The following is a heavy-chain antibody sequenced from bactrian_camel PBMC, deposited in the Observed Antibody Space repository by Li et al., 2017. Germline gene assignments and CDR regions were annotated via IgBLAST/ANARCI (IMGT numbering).Heavy chain of an antibody. D-gene: IGHD8*01. J-gene: IGHJ6*01. CDR2: IGSDGKT. CDR1: GYTLRSVS. V-gene: IGHV3S57*01. CDR3: AADRGASWCDLEVSSFGY. Sequence: HVQLVESGGGTVQAGGSLNISCAVSGYTLRSVSVAWFRQVPGKEREVVAAIGSDGKTTYTDSVRGRFTIAEDSAKNTLSLQMNSLKPDDTAMYYCAADRGASWCDLEVSSFGYWGQGTQVTVS.